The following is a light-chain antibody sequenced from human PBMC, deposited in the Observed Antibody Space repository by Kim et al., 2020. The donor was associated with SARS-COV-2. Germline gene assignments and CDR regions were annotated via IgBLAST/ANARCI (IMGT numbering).Light chain of an antibody. Sequence: ASVGDRVTITCRASEAISTYLNWYQQEPGKVPNLLIYGASSLHSGVPSRFSGSGSGTDFTLTISSLQPEDFATYYCQQSYGIPLTFGGGTKVDIK. CDR1: EAISTY. CDR2: GAS. J-gene: IGKJ4*01. V-gene: IGKV1-39*01. CDR3: QQSYGIPLT.